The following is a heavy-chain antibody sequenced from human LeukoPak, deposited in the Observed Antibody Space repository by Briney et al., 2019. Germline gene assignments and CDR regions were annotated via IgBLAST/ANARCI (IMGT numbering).Heavy chain of an antibody. D-gene: IGHD3-16*01. CDR2: IYHSGST. Sequence: SETLSLTCAVSGGSVSSSNWWSWVRQPPGKGLEWIGEIYHSGSTNYNPSLGSRVTISVDKSKNQFFLKLSSVTAADTAVYYCARSGGTYDYVWGSLNWFDPWGQGTLVTVSS. CDR1: GGSVSSSNW. CDR3: ARSGGTYDYVWGSLNWFDP. J-gene: IGHJ5*02. V-gene: IGHV4-4*02.